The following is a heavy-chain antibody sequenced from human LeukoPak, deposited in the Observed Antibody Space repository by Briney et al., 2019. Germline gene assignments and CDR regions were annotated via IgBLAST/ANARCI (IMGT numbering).Heavy chain of an antibody. CDR1: GFTFSSYS. CDR3: ARDLRKVRGVTDY. J-gene: IGHJ4*02. CDR2: ISSSSSTI. V-gene: IGHV3-48*01. Sequence: GGSLRLSCAASGFTFSSYSMNWVRQAPGKGLEWVSYISSSSSTIYYADSVKGRFTISRDNSKNTLYLQMNSLRAEDTAVYYCARDLRKVRGVTDYWGQGTLVTVSS. D-gene: IGHD3-10*01.